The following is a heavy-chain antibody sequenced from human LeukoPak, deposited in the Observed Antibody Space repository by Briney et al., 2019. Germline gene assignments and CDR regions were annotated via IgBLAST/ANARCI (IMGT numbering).Heavy chain of an antibody. J-gene: IGHJ6*03. D-gene: IGHD2-2*01. CDR1: RFIFSHYT. Sequence: GGSLRLSCAASRFIFSHYTMTWVRQAPGKGLEWVSSINGSGDATKYADSVMGRFTISRDNSKNTVSLQMNSLRAEDTAVYYCAKYVSNCSSTSCFHYYYMDVWGKGTTVTVSS. CDR3: AKYVSNCSSTSCFHYYYMDV. CDR2: INGSGDAT. V-gene: IGHV3-23*01.